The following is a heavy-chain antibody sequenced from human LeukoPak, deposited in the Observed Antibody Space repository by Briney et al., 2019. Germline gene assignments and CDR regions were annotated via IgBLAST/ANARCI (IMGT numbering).Heavy chain of an antibody. CDR3: ARGTVAAAGLY. D-gene: IGHD6-13*01. V-gene: IGHV3-21*01. J-gene: IGHJ4*02. Sequence: GGSLRLSCAASGFTFSNFNINWVRQAPGKGPEWVSSISSSSSYIYYADSVKSRFTISRDNAKNSLYLQMNSLRAEDTAVYYCARGTVAAAGLYWGQGTLVTVSS. CDR2: ISSSSSYI. CDR1: GFTFSNFN.